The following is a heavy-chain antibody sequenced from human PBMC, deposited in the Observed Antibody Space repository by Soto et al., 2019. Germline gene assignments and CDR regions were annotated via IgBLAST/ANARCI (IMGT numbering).Heavy chain of an antibody. D-gene: IGHD6-13*01. V-gene: IGHV1-18*01. J-gene: IGHJ5*02. Sequence: GASVKVSCEASGYTFTSYGISCVRQAPGQGLEWMGWISAYNGNTNYAQKLQGRVTMTTDTSTSTAYMELRSLRSDDTAVYYCARDKLVEQQLVSWFDPWGQGTLVTVSS. CDR3: ARDKLVEQQLVSWFDP. CDR2: ISAYNGNT. CDR1: GYTFTSYG.